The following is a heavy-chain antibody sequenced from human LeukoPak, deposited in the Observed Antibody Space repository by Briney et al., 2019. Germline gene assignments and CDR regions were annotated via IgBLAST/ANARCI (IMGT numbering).Heavy chain of an antibody. D-gene: IGHD3-22*01. CDR2: ISWNSGSI. V-gene: IGHV3-9*01. Sequence: GGSLRLSCAASGFTFDDYAMHWVRQAPGKGLEWVSGISWNSGSIGYADSVKGRFTIPRDNAKNSLYLQMNSLRAEDTALYYCAKLGYDSSGLFDYWGQGTLVTVSS. CDR3: AKLGYDSSGLFDY. J-gene: IGHJ4*02. CDR1: GFTFDDYA.